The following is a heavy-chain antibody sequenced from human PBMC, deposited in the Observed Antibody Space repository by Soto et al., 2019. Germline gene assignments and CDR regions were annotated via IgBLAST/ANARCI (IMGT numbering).Heavy chain of an antibody. CDR1: GFTFSKAW. J-gene: IGHJ4*02. D-gene: IGHD1-1*01. Sequence: EVQLVESGGVLVKPGGSLRLSCAASGFTFSKAWMNWVRQVPGKGLEWVGRIKSKTDGGTIDYAAPVKGRFTISRDDAEKTMYLQMNSLTAEDTGVYSCSTDLEGRTAPDGRHWGQGTLVTVSS. CDR2: IKSKTDGGTI. V-gene: IGHV3-15*07. CDR3: STDLEGRTAPDGRH.